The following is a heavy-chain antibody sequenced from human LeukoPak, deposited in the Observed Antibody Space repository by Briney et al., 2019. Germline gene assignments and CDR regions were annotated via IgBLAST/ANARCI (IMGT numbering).Heavy chain of an antibody. CDR3: ARHYDGIMATDVV. J-gene: IGHJ4*02. Sequence: SETLSLTCTVSGGSISSYYWSWIRQPPGKGLEWIGYIYYSGSTNYNPSLKSRVTISVDTSKNQFSLKLSSVTAADTAVYYCARHYDGIMATDVVWSQGTLVTVSS. D-gene: IGHD5-12*01. V-gene: IGHV4-59*08. CDR1: GGSISSYY. CDR2: IYYSGST.